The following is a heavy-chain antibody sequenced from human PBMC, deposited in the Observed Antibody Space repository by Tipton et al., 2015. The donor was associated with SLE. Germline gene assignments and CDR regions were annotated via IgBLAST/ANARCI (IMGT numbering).Heavy chain of an antibody. CDR2: INAGNGNT. V-gene: IGHV1-3*01. J-gene: IGHJ4*02. D-gene: IGHD6-19*01. Sequence: QLVQSGPEVKKPGASVKVSCKASGYTFTSYAMHWVRQAPGQRLEWMGWINAGNGNTNYAQSLQGRVTMTTDTSTSTAYMELRSLRSDDTAVYYCARGLVTFEGYVDSWGQGTLVTVSS. CDR3: ARGLVTFEGYVDS. CDR1: GYTFTSYA.